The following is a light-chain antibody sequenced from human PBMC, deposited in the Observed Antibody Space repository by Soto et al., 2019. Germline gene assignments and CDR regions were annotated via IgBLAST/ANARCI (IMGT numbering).Light chain of an antibody. CDR3: LQDHSYPLT. V-gene: IGKV1-6*01. J-gene: IGKJ4*01. CDR2: AAS. CDR1: QDIRSD. Sequence: IQMNQLPSSLSASVGDRVTITCRASQDIRSDLGWYQQRPGKAPKLLIYAASSLQSGVPSRFSGSGSGTDFTLTISSLQPEDFATYYCLQDHSYPLTFGGGTKVDIK.